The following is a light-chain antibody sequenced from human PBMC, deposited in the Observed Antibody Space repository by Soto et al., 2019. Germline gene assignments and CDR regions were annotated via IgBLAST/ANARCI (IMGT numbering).Light chain of an antibody. CDR2: DNN. CDR3: QSYDTGLVV. V-gene: IGLV1-40*01. J-gene: IGLJ2*01. Sequence: QSVLTQPPSVSGAPGQRVTISCTGSSSNIGSGYNVHWYQQLPGTAPTLLIYDNNNRPSGVPDRFSGSKSGTSASLAITGLQGADEADYYCQSYDTGLVVFGGGTKLTVL. CDR1: SSNIGSGYN.